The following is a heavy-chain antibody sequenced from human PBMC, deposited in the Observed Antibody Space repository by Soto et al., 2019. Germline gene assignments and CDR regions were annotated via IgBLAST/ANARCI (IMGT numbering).Heavy chain of an antibody. CDR3: ARRGAQFGELVAVTDNWFDP. Sequence: EVQLVQSGAEVKKPGESLRISCKGSGYSFTSYWISWVRQMPGKGLEWMGRIDPSDSYTNYSPSSQGHVTISVDKSINSAYLQGSRLKASDSALYYCARRGAQFGELVAVTDNWFDPWGQGTLVTVSS. J-gene: IGHJ5*02. D-gene: IGHD3-10*01. V-gene: IGHV5-10-1*01. CDR1: GYSFTSYW. CDR2: IDPSDSYT.